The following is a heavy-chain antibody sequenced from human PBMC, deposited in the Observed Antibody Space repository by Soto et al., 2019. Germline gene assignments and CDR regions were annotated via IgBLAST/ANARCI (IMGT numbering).Heavy chain of an antibody. J-gene: IGHJ3*02. CDR1: GFTFSASW. Sequence: EVQLVESGGMLVQPGGSLRLSCAASGFTFSASWMSWVRQAPGKGLEWVANIKQDGSERYYGDSVKGRFTISRDNAKHSLYLQMKSLRAEDTAVYYCASKQPHNFDMWCQGTMVTVSS. CDR2: IKQDGSER. CDR3: ASKQPHNFDM. V-gene: IGHV3-7*02. D-gene: IGHD5-18*01.